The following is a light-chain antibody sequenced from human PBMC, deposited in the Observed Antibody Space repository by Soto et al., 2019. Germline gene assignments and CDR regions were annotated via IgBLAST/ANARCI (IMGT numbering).Light chain of an antibody. CDR2: KAS. CDR3: QQCNSYPWT. J-gene: IGKJ1*01. V-gene: IGKV1-5*03. CDR1: LPISTW. Sequence: IQMTQSPSYLSASVEDRVTITCLASLPISTWLAWYQQKPGKAPKLLIYKASNLESGVPSRFSGSGSGTEFTLTISSLQPDDFATYYCQQCNSYPWTFGQGTKVDI.